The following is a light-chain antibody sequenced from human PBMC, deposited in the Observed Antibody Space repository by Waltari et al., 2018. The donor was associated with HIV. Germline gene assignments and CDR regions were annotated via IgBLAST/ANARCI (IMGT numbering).Light chain of an antibody. V-gene: IGLV1-44*01. CDR3: AAWDDSLNGL. J-gene: IGLJ3*02. Sequence: QSVLTQPPSASGTPGQRVTISCSGSRSHLGRNPVTWYQQLPGTAPKLLIYSNSQRPSGVPDRFSGSKSGTSASLAISGLQSEDEADYYCAAWDDSLNGLFGGGTKLTVL. CDR2: SNS. CDR1: RSHLGRNP.